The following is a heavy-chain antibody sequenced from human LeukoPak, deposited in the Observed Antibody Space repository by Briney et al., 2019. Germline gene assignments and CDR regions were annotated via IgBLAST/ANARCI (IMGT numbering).Heavy chain of an antibody. CDR1: GGSISNNNYF. D-gene: IGHD5-18*01. Sequence: PSETLSLTCAVSGGSISNNNYFCGWIRQPPGKGLEWIGSLYYSSNTYYNPSLESRVTISVDMSKNQFSLKLSSVTAADTAVYYCARRGGYSYGYYNYYYGMDVWGQGTTVTVSS. CDR2: LYYSSNT. J-gene: IGHJ6*02. CDR3: ARRGGYSYGYYNYYYGMDV. V-gene: IGHV4-39*01.